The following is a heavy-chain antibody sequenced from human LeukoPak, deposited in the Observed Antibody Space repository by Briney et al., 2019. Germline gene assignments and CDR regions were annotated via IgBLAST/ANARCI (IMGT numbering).Heavy chain of an antibody. CDR2: IYSGGST. V-gene: IGHV3-66*02. CDR1: GFTFSSYA. Sequence: PGGSLRLSCAASGFTFSSYAMSWVRQAPGKGLEWVSVIYSGGSTYYADSVRGRFTISRHNSKNALYLQMNSLRAEDTAVYYCARCRDYDFWSGSAVDYWGQGTLVTVSS. J-gene: IGHJ4*02. CDR3: ARCRDYDFWSGSAVDY. D-gene: IGHD3-3*01.